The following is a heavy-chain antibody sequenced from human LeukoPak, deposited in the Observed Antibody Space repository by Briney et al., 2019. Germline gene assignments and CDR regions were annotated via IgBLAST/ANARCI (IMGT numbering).Heavy chain of an antibody. Sequence: GGSLRLSCAASGFTFSSYSMNWVRQAPGKGLEWVSSISSSSSYIYYADSVKGRFTISRDNAKNSLYLQMNSLRAEDTAVYYCVRGAVVPYCSSTSCRAYYFDYWGQGTLVTVSS. CDR2: ISSSSSYI. CDR1: GFTFSSYS. CDR3: VRGAVVPYCSSTSCRAYYFDY. J-gene: IGHJ4*02. D-gene: IGHD2-2*01. V-gene: IGHV3-21*01.